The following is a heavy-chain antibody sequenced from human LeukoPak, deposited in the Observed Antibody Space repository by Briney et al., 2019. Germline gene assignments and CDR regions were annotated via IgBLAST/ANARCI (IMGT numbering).Heavy chain of an antibody. CDR3: ARGVVATKGYYMDV. V-gene: IGHV4-34*01. J-gene: IGHJ6*03. CDR2: INHSGST. D-gene: IGHD5-12*01. Sequence: SETLSLTCAVYGGSFSGYYWSWIRQPPGKGLEWIGEINHSGSTNYNPSLKSRVTISVDTSKNQFSLKLSSVTAADTAMYYCARGVVATKGYYMDVWGKGTTVTVSS. CDR1: GGSFSGYY.